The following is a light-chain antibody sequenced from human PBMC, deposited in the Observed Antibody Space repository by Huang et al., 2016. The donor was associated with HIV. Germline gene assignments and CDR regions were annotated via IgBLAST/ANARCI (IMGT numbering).Light chain of an antibody. CDR3: MQGLRTPRT. Sequence: DVVMTQSPLSLPVTPGEPASISCRSSQSLLHSDGNNYFDWYLQKPGQSPQLLIYLGSNRASGVPERFSGSGSGTDFTLKSSRGEAEDVGVYYCMQGLRTPRTFGQGTRLEIK. CDR2: LGS. V-gene: IGKV2-28*01. J-gene: IGKJ2*01. CDR1: QSLLHSDGNNY.